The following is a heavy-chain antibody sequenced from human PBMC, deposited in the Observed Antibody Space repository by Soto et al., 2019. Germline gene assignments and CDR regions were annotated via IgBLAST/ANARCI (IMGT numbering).Heavy chain of an antibody. D-gene: IGHD1-7*01. CDR3: AKDGTPGWNYEEGDY. Sequence: GGSLRLSCAASGFTFSSYAMSWVRQAPGKGLEWVSAISGSGGSTYYADSVKGRFTISRDNSKNTLYLQMNSLRAEDTAVYYCAKDGTPGWNYEEGDYWGQGTLVTVSS. CDR1: GFTFSSYA. V-gene: IGHV3-23*01. J-gene: IGHJ4*02. CDR2: ISGSGGST.